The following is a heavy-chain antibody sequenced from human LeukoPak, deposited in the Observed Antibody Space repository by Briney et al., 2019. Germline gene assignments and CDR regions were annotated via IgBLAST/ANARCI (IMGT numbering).Heavy chain of an antibody. CDR1: GLMFSSYW. CDR3: ARMNYVSSGWGAPFDY. Sequence: GRSLRLSCAASGLMFSSYWMSWVRQAPGKGLEWVSSISSSSSYIYYADSMKGRFTISRDNAKNSLYLQMNSLRAEDTAVYYCARMNYVSSGWGAPFDYWGQGTLVTVSS. CDR2: ISSSSSYI. V-gene: IGHV3-21*01. D-gene: IGHD1-7*01. J-gene: IGHJ4*02.